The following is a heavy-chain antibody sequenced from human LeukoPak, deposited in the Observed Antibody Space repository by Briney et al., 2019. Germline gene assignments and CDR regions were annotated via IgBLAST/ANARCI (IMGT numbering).Heavy chain of an antibody. CDR1: GFTFDDYY. Sequence: GGSLRLSCAASGFTFDDYYMSWIRQAPGKGLEWLSYINIGGTNTHYADSVKGRFTISRDNAKKSLYLEMNNLRAEDTAVYYCTTDGAGFDTWGQGVLVTVSS. J-gene: IGHJ5*02. CDR3: TTDGAGFDT. CDR2: INIGGTNT. V-gene: IGHV3-11*01.